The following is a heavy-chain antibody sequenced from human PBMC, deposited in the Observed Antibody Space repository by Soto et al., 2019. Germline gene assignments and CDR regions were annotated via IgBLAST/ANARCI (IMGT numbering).Heavy chain of an antibody. J-gene: IGHJ4*02. V-gene: IGHV3-11*01. CDR2: IDSDDGTT. CDR3: VRPYYTSSWFPFDR. Sequence: PGGSLRLSCTASGFDFGDYYMSWIRQAPGKGLEWVSYIDSDDGTTYYTDSVKGRFTISRDNAKNSLYLQMNSLRVEDTALYHCVRPYYTSSWFPFDRWGQGTLVTVSS. D-gene: IGHD3-3*01. CDR1: GFDFGDYY.